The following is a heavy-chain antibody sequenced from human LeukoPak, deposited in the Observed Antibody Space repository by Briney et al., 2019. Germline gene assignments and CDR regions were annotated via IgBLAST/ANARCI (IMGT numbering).Heavy chain of an antibody. CDR1: GYTFSRNA. J-gene: IGHJ4*02. CDR3: ARRPNDYVWGSYRH. Sequence: SVKVSCKASGYTFSRNAINWVRQAPGQGLEWMGGIIPIFGTANYAQKFQGRVTITADKSTSTAYMELSSLRSEDTAVYYCARRPNDYVWGSYRHWGQGTLVTVSS. CDR2: IIPIFGTA. V-gene: IGHV1-69*06. D-gene: IGHD3-16*02.